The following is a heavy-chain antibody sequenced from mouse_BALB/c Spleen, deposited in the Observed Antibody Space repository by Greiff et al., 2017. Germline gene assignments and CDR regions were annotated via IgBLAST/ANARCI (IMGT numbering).Heavy chain of an antibody. CDR3: ARGIDGYYDYFDY. CDR1: GFTFSSFG. CDR2: ISSGSSTI. V-gene: IGHV5-17*02. J-gene: IGHJ2*01. D-gene: IGHD2-3*01. Sequence: EVNVVESGGGLVQPGGSRKLSCAASGFTFSSFGMHWVRQAPEKGLEWVAYISSGSSTIYYADTVKGRFTISRDNPKNTLFLQMTSLRSEDTAMYYCARGIDGYYDYFDYWGQGTTLTVSS.